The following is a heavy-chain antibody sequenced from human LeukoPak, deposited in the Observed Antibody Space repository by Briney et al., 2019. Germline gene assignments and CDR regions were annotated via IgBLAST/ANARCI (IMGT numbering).Heavy chain of an antibody. CDR2: INHNGNVN. V-gene: IGHV3-7*03. D-gene: IGHD4-17*01. Sequence: GGSLRLSCAASGFTFSSYWMNWARQAPGKGLEWVASINHNGNVNYYVDSVKGRFTISRDNSKNTLYLQMNSLRVEDTAVYYCARDRSGDYYFDYWGQGTLVTVSS. CDR1: GFTFSSYW. J-gene: IGHJ4*02. CDR3: ARDRSGDYYFDY.